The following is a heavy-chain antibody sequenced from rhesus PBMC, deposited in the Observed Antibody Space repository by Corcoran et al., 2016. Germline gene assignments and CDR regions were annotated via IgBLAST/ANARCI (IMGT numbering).Heavy chain of an antibody. CDR1: GGSISSNF. CDR3: AGRYRNGRFDV. V-gene: IGHV4-173*01. J-gene: IGHJ5-1*01. D-gene: IGHD5-24*01. Sequence: QLQLQESGPGLVQPSETLSLTCAVSGGSISSNFWTWIRQPPGRGLEWIGRISGIAGSTTYDPPLNRRVTLAPDTSKNQFSLKLPSVTAADTAVYYGAGRYRNGRFDVWGPGVLVTVSS. CDR2: ISGIAGST.